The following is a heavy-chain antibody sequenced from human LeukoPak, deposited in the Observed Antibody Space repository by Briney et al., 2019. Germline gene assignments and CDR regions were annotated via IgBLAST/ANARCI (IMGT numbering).Heavy chain of an antibody. J-gene: IGHJ4*02. Sequence: GGSLRLSCAASGFTFSTYVMHWVRQAPGKGLEWVAVISFDGSNKYYADSVKGRFTIPRDNSKNTLYLQMNSLRAEDTAVYYCVRTPGIAAYFDYWGQGTLV. CDR1: GFTFSTYV. CDR2: ISFDGSNK. V-gene: IGHV3-30-3*01. D-gene: IGHD6-13*01. CDR3: VRTPGIAAYFDY.